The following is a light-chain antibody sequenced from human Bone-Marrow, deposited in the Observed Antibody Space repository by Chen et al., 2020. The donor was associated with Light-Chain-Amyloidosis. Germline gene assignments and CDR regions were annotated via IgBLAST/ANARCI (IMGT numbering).Light chain of an antibody. CDR1: QSILFSSNSENY. V-gene: IGKV4-1*01. CDR3: QQYYSAPWT. J-gene: IGKJ1*01. Sequence: DIVMTQSPDSLAVSLGGRATINCKSSQSILFSSNSENYLAWYQKKPGQPPKLLIYWASTRESGVPDRFRGSGSGTDFTLTISSLQAEDVAVYYCQQYYSAPWTFGQGTKVDVK. CDR2: WAS.